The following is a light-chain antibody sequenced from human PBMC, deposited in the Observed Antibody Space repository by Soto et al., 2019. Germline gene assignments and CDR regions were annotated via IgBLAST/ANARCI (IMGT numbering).Light chain of an antibody. CDR3: CSYAGSSTLV. CDR2: EVS. Sequence: QSALTQPASVSGSPGQSITISCTGTSSDVGSYNLVSRYQQHPGKAPKLMIYEVSKRPSGVSNRFSGSKSGNPASLTISGLQAEDEADYYCCSYAGSSTLVFGGGTKLTVL. V-gene: IGLV2-23*02. J-gene: IGLJ3*02. CDR1: SSDVGSYNL.